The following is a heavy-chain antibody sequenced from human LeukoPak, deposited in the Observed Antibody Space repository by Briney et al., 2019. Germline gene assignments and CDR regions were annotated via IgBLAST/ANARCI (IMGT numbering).Heavy chain of an antibody. CDR1: GYTFTSYG. V-gene: IGHV1-18*01. CDR3: ARGPYSYDSSGAFDI. CDR2: ISAYNGNT. D-gene: IGHD3-22*01. J-gene: IGHJ3*02. Sequence: ASVKVSCKASGYTFTSYGISWVRQAPGQGREWMGWISAYNGNTNYAQKLQGRVTMTTDTSTSTAYMELRSLRSDDTAVYYCARGPYSYDSSGAFDIWGQGTMVTVSS.